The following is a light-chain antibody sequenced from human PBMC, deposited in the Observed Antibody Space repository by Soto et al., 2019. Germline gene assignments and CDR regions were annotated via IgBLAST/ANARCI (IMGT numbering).Light chain of an antibody. J-gene: IGLJ3*02. CDR3: GSYAGSNTWV. CDR2: DVN. V-gene: IGLV2-11*01. CDR1: SSDVGGYNY. Sequence: QSALTQPRSVSGSPGQSVTISCTGTSSDVGGYNYVSWYQQHPGKAPKLMIFDVNKRPSGVPDRFSASKSGNTASLTISGLQAEDEADYCCGSYAGSNTWVFGGGTKLTVL.